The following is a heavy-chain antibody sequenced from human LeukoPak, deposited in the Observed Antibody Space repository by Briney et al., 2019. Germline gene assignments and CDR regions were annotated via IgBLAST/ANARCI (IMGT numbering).Heavy chain of an antibody. CDR2: IKQDGTEE. J-gene: IGHJ4*02. V-gene: IGHV3-7*01. CDR1: GFTFSKFW. D-gene: IGHD3-22*01. CDR3: ATQSYYYDSSGYYTT. Sequence: GGSLRLSCAASGFTFSKFWMNWVRHTPGKRLEWVASIKQDGTEEYYADSVKGRFTISRDNGKNSLYLQMSSLRAEDTAIYYCATQSYYYDSSGYYTTWGQGTLVTVSS.